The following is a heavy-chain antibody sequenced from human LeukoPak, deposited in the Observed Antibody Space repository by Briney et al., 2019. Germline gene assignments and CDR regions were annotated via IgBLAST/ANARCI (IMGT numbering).Heavy chain of an antibody. Sequence: SETLSLTCTVSGGSIANYYWTWIRQPPGKGLEWIGYIFYGGSTNYNPSLKNRVTISVDMSKNQFSLRLSSVTAADTAVYYCARDSGSSTSFDYWGQGTPVTVSS. D-gene: IGHD2-2*01. J-gene: IGHJ4*02. V-gene: IGHV4-59*01. CDR1: GGSIANYY. CDR2: IFYGGST. CDR3: ARDSGSSTSFDY.